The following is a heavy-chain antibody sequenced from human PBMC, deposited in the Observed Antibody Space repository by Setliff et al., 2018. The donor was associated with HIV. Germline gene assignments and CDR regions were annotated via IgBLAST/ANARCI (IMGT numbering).Heavy chain of an antibody. CDR2: ISGSGGST. D-gene: IGHD2-15*01. V-gene: IGHV3-23*01. J-gene: IGHJ6*02. CDR3: ARDRHCSGGSCTSYYGMDV. Sequence: LRLSCVTSGFTFTDYAMTWVRQAPGEGLQYVSAISGSGGSTYYADSVKGRFTISRDDAKNSLYLQMNSLWAEDTAVYYCARDRHCSGGSCTSYYGMDVWGQGTTVTVSS. CDR1: GFTFTDYA.